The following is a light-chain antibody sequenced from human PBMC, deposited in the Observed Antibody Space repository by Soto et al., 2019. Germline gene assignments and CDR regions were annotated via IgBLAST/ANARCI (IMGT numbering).Light chain of an antibody. CDR3: QQYTQWPIT. V-gene: IGKV3-15*01. CDR1: QSVSTSS. Sequence: EIVLTQSPGTLSLSPEERATLSCRASQSVSTSSLAWYQQKGGQAPRLLIYGISTRATGIPARFSGSGSGTDFTLTISSLQSEDFAVYYCQQYTQWPITFGQGTRLEIK. CDR2: GIS. J-gene: IGKJ5*01.